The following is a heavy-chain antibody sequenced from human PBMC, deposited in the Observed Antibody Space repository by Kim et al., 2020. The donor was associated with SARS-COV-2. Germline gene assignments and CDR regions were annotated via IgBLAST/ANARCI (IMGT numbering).Heavy chain of an antibody. Sequence: ASVKVSCKASGYTFTSYAMHWVRQAPGQRLEWMGWINAGNGNTKYSQKFQGRVTITRDTSASTAYMELSSLRSEDTAVYYCARDPPTTVTFDYWGQGTLVTVSS. D-gene: IGHD4-17*01. CDR3: ARDPPTTVTFDY. CDR2: INAGNGNT. V-gene: IGHV1-3*01. CDR1: GYTFTSYA. J-gene: IGHJ4*02.